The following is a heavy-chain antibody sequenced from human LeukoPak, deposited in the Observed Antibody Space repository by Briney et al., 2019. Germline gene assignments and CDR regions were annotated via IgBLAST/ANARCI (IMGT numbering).Heavy chain of an antibody. CDR3: ARTSVHDAFDI. Sequence: PLGTLSLTCTVSGGSISSGDYYWSWIRQPPGKGLEWIGYIYYSGSTYYKPSLKIRVTISVDTSKNQFSLKLSSVTAADTAVYYCARTSVHDAFDIWGQGTMVTVSS. J-gene: IGHJ3*02. D-gene: IGHD6-19*01. V-gene: IGHV4-30-4*08. CDR2: IYYSGST. CDR1: GGSISSGDYY.